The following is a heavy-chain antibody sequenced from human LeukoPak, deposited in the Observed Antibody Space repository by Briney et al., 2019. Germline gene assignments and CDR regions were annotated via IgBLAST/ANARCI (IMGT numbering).Heavy chain of an antibody. CDR1: GFTFSGYT. CDR3: ARDGLGVVAAVTRY. J-gene: IGHJ4*02. CDR2: ISSNGGST. D-gene: IGHD2-2*01. V-gene: IGHV3-64*01. Sequence: GGSLRLSCAASGFTFSGYTMHWVRQAPGKGLEYVSAISSNGGSTYYANSVKGRFTISRDNSKNTLYLQMGSLRAEDMAVYYCARDGLGVVAAVTRYWGQGIVVTVSS.